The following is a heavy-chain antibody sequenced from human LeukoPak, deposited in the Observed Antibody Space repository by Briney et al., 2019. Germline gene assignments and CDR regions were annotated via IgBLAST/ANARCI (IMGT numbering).Heavy chain of an antibody. V-gene: IGHV3-23*01. CDR1: GFTFGDYA. CDR2: ISGSGGST. D-gene: IGHD6-19*01. Sequence: GGSLRLSCSASGFTFGDYAMSWVRQAPGKGLEWVSAISGSGGSTYYADSVKGRFTISRDNSKNTLYLQMNSLRAEDTAVYYCAKARRPIADSSGWYYFDYWGQGTLVTVSS. J-gene: IGHJ4*02. CDR3: AKARRPIADSSGWYYFDY.